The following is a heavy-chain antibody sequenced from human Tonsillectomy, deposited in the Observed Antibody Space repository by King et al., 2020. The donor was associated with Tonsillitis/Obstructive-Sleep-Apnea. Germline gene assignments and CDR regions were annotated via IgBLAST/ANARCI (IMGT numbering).Heavy chain of an antibody. CDR2: IYYSGST. CDR3: AGAPDCSSTSCQNFDY. D-gene: IGHD2-2*01. V-gene: IGHV4-31*03. CDR1: GGSISSGAYY. Sequence: VQLQESGPGLVKPSQTLSLTCTVSGGSISSGAYYWSWIRQHPGKGLEWIGYIYYSGSTYYNPSLKSRVTISVDTSKNQFSLKLRSVTAADTAVYYCAGAPDCSSTSCQNFDYWGQGTLVTVSS. J-gene: IGHJ4*02.